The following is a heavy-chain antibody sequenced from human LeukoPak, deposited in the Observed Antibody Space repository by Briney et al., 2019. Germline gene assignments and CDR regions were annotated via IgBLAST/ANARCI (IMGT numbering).Heavy chain of an antibody. D-gene: IGHD1-14*01. V-gene: IGHV4-30-4*08. CDR3: ASPQNPDAFDI. Sequence: SETLSLTCTVSGGSISSGDYYWSWLRQPPGKGLEWIGYIYYSGSTYYNPSLKSRVTISVDTSKNQFSLKLSSVTAADPAVYYCASPQNPDAFDIWGQGTMVTVSS. CDR1: GGSISSGDYY. CDR2: IYYSGST. J-gene: IGHJ3*02.